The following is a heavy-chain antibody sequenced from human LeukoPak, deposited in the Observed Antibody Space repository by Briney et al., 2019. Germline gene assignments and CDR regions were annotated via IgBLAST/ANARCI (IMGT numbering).Heavy chain of an antibody. D-gene: IGHD4-23*01. CDR2: LGGGGVSA. V-gene: IGHV3-23*01. Sequence: PGGSLRLSCAASGFTFNSYAMSWARQAPGKGLEWVSALGGGGVSAYYADSVKGRFTISRDNSKNTLYLQMNSLRADDTAVYYCAKDFFRWSFGYWGQGTLVTVSS. CDR3: AKDFFRWSFGY. J-gene: IGHJ4*02. CDR1: GFTFNSYA.